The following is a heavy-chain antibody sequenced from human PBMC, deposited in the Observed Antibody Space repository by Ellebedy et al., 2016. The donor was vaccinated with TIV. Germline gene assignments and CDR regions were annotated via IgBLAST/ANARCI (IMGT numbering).Heavy chain of an antibody. CDR1: GGSISSYY. Sequence: SETLSLTCTVSGGSISSYYWSWIRQPPGKGLEWIGSIYHSGSTYYNPSLKSRVTISVDTSKNQFSLKLSSVTAADTAVYYCARDSYYYDSSGYYPLGAFDYWGQGTLVTVSS. D-gene: IGHD3-22*01. CDR2: IYHSGST. J-gene: IGHJ4*02. V-gene: IGHV4-38-2*02. CDR3: ARDSYYYDSSGYYPLGAFDY.